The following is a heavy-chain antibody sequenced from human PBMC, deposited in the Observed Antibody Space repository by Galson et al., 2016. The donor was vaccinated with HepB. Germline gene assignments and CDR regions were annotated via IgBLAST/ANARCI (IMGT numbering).Heavy chain of an antibody. J-gene: IGHJ4*02. D-gene: IGHD1/OR15-1a*01. V-gene: IGHV3-23*01. Sequence: SLRLSCAASGFTFKNYAMNWVRQAPGKGLEWVSVVSGSGDNTYYADSVKGRLTISRDNSRNTLYLQMNSLRVEDTAVYYCAKGTTLQVHFGYFDHWGQGTLVTVSS. CDR3: AKGTTLQVHFGYFDH. CDR1: GFTFKNYA. CDR2: VSGSGDNT.